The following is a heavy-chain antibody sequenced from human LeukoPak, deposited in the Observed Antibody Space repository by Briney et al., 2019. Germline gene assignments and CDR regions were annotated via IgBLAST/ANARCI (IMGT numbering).Heavy chain of an antibody. Sequence: RSLTLSCAASGFTFSSYARHWVRQAPAKGLEWVAVISYDGSNKYYADSVKGRFTISRDNSKNTLYLQMNSLRAEDTAVYYCERAPIVVVPAAIQGAFDIWGQGTMVTVSS. V-gene: IGHV3-30*04. CDR2: ISYDGSNK. D-gene: IGHD2-2*01. CDR3: ERAPIVVVPAAIQGAFDI. J-gene: IGHJ3*02. CDR1: GFTFSSYA.